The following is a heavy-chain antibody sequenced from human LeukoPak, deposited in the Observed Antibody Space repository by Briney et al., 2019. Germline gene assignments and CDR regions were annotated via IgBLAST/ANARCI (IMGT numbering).Heavy chain of an antibody. D-gene: IGHD2-15*01. CDR2: ISGSGGST. V-gene: IGHV3-23*01. Sequence: GGSLRLSCAASGFTFSSYAMSWVRQAPGKGLKWVSAISGSGGSTYYADSVKGRFTISRDNSKNTLYLQMNSLRAEDTAVYYCAKRRGYCSGGSCFPTSYYFDYWGQGTLVTVSS. CDR3: AKRRGYCSGGSCFPTSYYFDY. CDR1: GFTFSSYA. J-gene: IGHJ4*02.